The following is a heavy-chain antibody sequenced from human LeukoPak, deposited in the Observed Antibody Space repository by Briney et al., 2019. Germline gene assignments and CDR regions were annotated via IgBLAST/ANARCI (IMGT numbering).Heavy chain of an antibody. V-gene: IGHV1-18*01. Sequence: GASVKVSCKASGYTFTSCGISWVRQAPGQGLERMGWISAYNGNTNYAQKLQGRVTMTTDTSTSTAYMELRTLRPGDTAVYYCARDLDGSGSYYTGYWGQGTLVTVSS. J-gene: IGHJ4*02. CDR2: ISAYNGNT. CDR1: GYTFTSCG. CDR3: ARDLDGSGSYYTGY. D-gene: IGHD3-10*01.